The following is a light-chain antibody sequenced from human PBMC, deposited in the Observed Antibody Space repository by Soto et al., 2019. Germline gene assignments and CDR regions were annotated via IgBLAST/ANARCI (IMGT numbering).Light chain of an antibody. CDR2: DVT. J-gene: IGLJ1*01. CDR3: CSYRSSSLYV. V-gene: IGLV2-14*01. CDR1: SSDVGAYNY. Sequence: QSVLTQPASVSGPPGQSITISCTGTSSDVGAYNYVSWYQHHPGKAPRLVIYDVTNRPSGISDRFSGSKSGNTASLTISGLQAEDEADYYCCSYRSSSLYVFGTGTKVTVL.